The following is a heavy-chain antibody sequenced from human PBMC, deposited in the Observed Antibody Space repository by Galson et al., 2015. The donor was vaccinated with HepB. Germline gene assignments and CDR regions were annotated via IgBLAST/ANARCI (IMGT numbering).Heavy chain of an antibody. CDR1: GFTFSSYA. CDR2: ISYDGSNK. D-gene: IGHD7-27*01. Sequence: SLRLSCAASGFTFSSYAMHWVRQAPGKGLEWVAVISYDGSNKYYADSVKGRFTISRDNSKNTLYLQMNSLRAEDTAAYYCASTKTGEALFDYWGQGTLVTVSS. CDR3: ASTKTGEALFDY. J-gene: IGHJ4*02. V-gene: IGHV3-30*04.